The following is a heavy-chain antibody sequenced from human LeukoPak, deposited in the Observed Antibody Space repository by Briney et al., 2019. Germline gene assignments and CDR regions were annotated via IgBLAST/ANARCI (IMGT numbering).Heavy chain of an antibody. D-gene: IGHD3-3*01. V-gene: IGHV3-48*04. CDR3: ARGQGDFWSGSYYYYYMDV. J-gene: IGHJ6*03. CDR2: ISSSSGTI. CDR1: GFTFSGYS. Sequence: GGSLRLSCEASGFTFSGYSMNWVRQAPGKGLEWVSYISSSSGTIYNADSVTGRFTISRDYTKNSLYLQMNSLRAEDTALYYCARGQGDFWSGSYYYYYMDVWGKGTTVTVSS.